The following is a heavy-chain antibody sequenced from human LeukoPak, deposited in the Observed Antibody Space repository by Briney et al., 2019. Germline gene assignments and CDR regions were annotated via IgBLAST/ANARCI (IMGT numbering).Heavy chain of an antibody. CDR1: AYTFTSYD. D-gene: IGHD6-13*01. CDR3: ARASTSWYTGDRYYFDY. J-gene: IGHJ4*02. V-gene: IGHV1-8*01. CDR2: MNPNSGNR. Sequence: ASVKLSFKASAYTFTSYDINWVRQATGQGLGWMGWMNPNSGNRGYAQKFQGRVTMTSNTSISTAYMELSSLRSEDTAVYYCARASTSWYTGDRYYFDYWGQGTLVTVSS.